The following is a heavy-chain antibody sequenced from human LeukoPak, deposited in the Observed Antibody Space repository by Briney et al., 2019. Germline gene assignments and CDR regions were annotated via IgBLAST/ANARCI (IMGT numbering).Heavy chain of an antibody. Sequence: GGSLRLSCVASGFTFGKHWMGWVRQAPGKGLEWVANIKLDGSEKNYVDSVKGRFTISRDNTKNSLYLQMNSLRAEDTAVFYCARDLSGWYYLFDIWGQGTMVTVSS. D-gene: IGHD6-19*01. V-gene: IGHV3-7*03. CDR3: ARDLSGWYYLFDI. J-gene: IGHJ3*02. CDR1: GFTFGKHW. CDR2: IKLDGSEK.